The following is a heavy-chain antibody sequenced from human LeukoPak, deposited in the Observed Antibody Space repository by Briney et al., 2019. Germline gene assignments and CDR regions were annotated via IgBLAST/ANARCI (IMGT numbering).Heavy chain of an antibody. V-gene: IGHV3-33*01. CDR2: IWHDGSNK. Sequence: PGGSLRLSCAASGFTFSSYGMHWVRQAPGKGLEWVAVIWHDGSNKYYADSVKGRFTISRDNSKNTLYLQMNSLRAEDTAVYYCARDSLETSSGWFDPWGQGTLVTVSS. D-gene: IGHD6-19*01. J-gene: IGHJ5*02. CDR1: GFTFSSYG. CDR3: ARDSLETSSGWFDP.